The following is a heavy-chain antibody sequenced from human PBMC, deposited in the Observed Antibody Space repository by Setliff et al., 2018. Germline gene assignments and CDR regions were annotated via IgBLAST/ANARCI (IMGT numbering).Heavy chain of an antibody. Sequence: GASVKVSCKTSGYIFTNYYVHWVRQAPGQGLEWMGWINPNSGGANYAQRFQGRVTMTSDTSTSTVYMELSSLRSEDTALYYCARGGHIRYDYYYMDVWGKGTTVTVSS. CDR3: ARGGHIRYDYYYMDV. V-gene: IGHV1-2*02. CDR2: INPNSGGA. CDR1: GYIFTNYY. J-gene: IGHJ6*03. D-gene: IGHD5-18*01.